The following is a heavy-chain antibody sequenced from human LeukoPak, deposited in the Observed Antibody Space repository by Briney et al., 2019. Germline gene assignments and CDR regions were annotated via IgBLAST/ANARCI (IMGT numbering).Heavy chain of an antibody. Sequence: ASVKVSCKASGYTFTGYYMHWVRQAPGQGLEWMGRINPSSGGTNYAQKFQGRVTMTRDTSISTAYMELSRLRSDDTAVYYCATSRNFTMIVVSHAFDIWGQGTMVTVSS. CDR2: INPSSGGT. J-gene: IGHJ3*02. CDR3: ATSRNFTMIVVSHAFDI. D-gene: IGHD3-22*01. CDR1: GYTFTGYY. V-gene: IGHV1-2*06.